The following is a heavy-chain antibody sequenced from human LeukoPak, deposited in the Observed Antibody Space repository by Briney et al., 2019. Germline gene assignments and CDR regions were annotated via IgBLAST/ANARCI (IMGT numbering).Heavy chain of an antibody. Sequence: SSETLSLTCAVSGASISGSGYYLGWIRQPPGKGLEWIGNIYYTGNTYYNASLQSRVTISIDTSKNQFSLKLSSVTAADTAVYYCARGKGYVGVSSSWYFDPWGQGTLVTVSS. J-gene: IGHJ5*02. CDR1: GASISGSGYY. CDR3: ARGKGYVGVSSSWYFDP. CDR2: IYYTGNT. V-gene: IGHV4-39*07. D-gene: IGHD6-13*01.